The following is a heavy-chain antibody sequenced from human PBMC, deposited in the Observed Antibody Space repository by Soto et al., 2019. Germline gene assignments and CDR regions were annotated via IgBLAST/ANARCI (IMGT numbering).Heavy chain of an antibody. CDR3: ARETITYYYYYGLDV. J-gene: IGHJ6*02. CDR2: IYSGGNT. CDR1: GFTVNSTY. Sequence: EVQLVESGGGLIQPGGSLRLSCVASGFTVNSTYMSWVRQAPGKGLEWVSLIYSGGNTYYADSVKGRFTISRDRSKNTLYLQMNSLRAEDTAVYYCARETITYYYYYGLDVWGLGTTVTVSS. V-gene: IGHV3-53*01. D-gene: IGHD1-20*01.